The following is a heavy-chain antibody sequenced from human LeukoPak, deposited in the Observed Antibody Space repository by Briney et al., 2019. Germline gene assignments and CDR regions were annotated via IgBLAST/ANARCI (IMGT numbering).Heavy chain of an antibody. CDR2: IYYSGST. D-gene: IGHD2-8*01. CDR1: GGSISSYY. V-gene: IGHV4-59*01. Sequence: SETLSHTCTVSGGSISSYYLSWIRQPPGKGLEWIGYIYYSGSTNYNPSLKSRVTISVDTSKNQFSLKLSSVNAADTAVYYCARAGRLGYCTNGVCRGAFDIWGQGTMVTVSS. J-gene: IGHJ3*02. CDR3: ARAGRLGYCTNGVCRGAFDI.